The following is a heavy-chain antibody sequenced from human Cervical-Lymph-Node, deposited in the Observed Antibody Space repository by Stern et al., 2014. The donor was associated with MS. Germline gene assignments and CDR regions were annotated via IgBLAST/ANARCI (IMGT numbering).Heavy chain of an antibody. CDR2: LSADSGTT. CDR3: ARDKKHAFGF. V-gene: IGHV1-18*01. J-gene: IGHJ4*02. CDR1: GYTFTSYG. D-gene: IGHD2-21*01. Sequence: QVQLVESGIEVKKPGASLIVSCKASGYTFTSYGISWVRQAPGQGLEWAGWLSADSGTTKFAQNLRDRITLTRDTSTGTAYMEPRDLRSEDTAVYFWARDKKHAFGFRGQGNLV.